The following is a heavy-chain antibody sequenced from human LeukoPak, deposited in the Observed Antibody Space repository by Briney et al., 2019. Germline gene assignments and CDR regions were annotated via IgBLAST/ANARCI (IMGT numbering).Heavy chain of an antibody. Sequence: PGGSLRLSCAASGFTFSSYSMNWVRQAPGKGLEWVSSISSSSSYIYYADSVKGRFTISRDNAKNSLYLQMNSLRAEDTAVYYCAREVRSEPWRKYYFDYWGQGTLVTVSS. J-gene: IGHJ4*02. V-gene: IGHV3-21*01. CDR1: GFTFSSYS. CDR3: AREVRSEPWRKYYFDY. D-gene: IGHD6-19*01. CDR2: ISSSSSYI.